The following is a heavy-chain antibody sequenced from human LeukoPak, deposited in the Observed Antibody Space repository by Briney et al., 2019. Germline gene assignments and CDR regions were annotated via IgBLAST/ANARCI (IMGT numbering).Heavy chain of an antibody. D-gene: IGHD3-16*02. CDR1: GFTFSSYA. Sequence: PGGSLRLSCAASGFTFSSYAMHWVRQAPGKGLEYVSVISSNGRNTYYANSVKGRFTISRDNSKNTVYLQMGSLRAEDTAVYYCAKDGVDGSIMITFGGVIVPYYFDYWGQGTLVTVSS. CDR3: AKDGVDGSIMITFGGVIVPYYFDY. CDR2: ISSNGRNT. J-gene: IGHJ4*02. V-gene: IGHV3-64*01.